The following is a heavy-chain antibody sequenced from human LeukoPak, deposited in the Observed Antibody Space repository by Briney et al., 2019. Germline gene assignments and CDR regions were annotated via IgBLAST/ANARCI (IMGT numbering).Heavy chain of an antibody. V-gene: IGHV3-30*18. Sequence: GGSLRLSCAASGFTFSSYGMHWVRQAPGKGLECVAVISYGGSNKYYADSVKGRFTIPRDNSKNTLYLQMNSLRAEDRAVYYCAKGFYGYSSSWYSGNWFDPWGQGTLVTVSS. CDR1: GFTFSSYG. CDR2: ISYGGSNK. CDR3: AKGFYGYSSSWYSGNWFDP. D-gene: IGHD6-13*01. J-gene: IGHJ5*02.